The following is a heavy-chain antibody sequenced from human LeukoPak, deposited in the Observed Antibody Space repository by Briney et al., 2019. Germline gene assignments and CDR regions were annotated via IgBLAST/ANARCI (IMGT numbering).Heavy chain of an antibody. CDR2: IKPDGSEK. Sequence: PGGSLRLSCVASGFTFSTFGMNWVRQAPGKGLEWVAIIKPDGSEKFYADSVRGRFTISRDNAKNSLYLQMNSLRADDTAVYYGARGGSWSWDNWGQGTLVTVSS. J-gene: IGHJ4*02. CDR1: GFTFSTFG. V-gene: IGHV3-7*01. CDR3: ARGGSWSWDN. D-gene: IGHD2-8*02.